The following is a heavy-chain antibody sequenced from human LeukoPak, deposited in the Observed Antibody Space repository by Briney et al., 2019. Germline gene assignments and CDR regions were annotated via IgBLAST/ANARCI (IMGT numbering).Heavy chain of an antibody. Sequence: ASVKVSCKASGYTFTSYGISWVRQAPGQGLEWMGWISAYNGNTNYAQKLQGRVTMTTDTSTSTAYMELRSLRYDDTAVYYCARVYEYYDYVWGSYRQADYWGQGTLVTVSS. D-gene: IGHD3-16*02. CDR3: ARVYEYYDYVWGSYRQADY. J-gene: IGHJ4*02. CDR1: GYTFTSYG. CDR2: ISAYNGNT. V-gene: IGHV1-18*01.